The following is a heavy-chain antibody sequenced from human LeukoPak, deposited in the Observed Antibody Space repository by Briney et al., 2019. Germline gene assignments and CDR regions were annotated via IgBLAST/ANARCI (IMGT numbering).Heavy chain of an antibody. V-gene: IGHV3-7*01. D-gene: IGHD1-26*01. CDR2: IKQDGSEK. J-gene: IGHJ4*02. Sequence: GGSLRLSCAASGFTLSSYSMNWVRQAPGKGLEWVANIKQDGSEKYYVDSVKGRFTVSRDNAKNSLYLQMNSLRAEDTAVYYCARDWEYWGQGTLVTVSS. CDR3: ARDWEY. CDR1: GFTLSSYS.